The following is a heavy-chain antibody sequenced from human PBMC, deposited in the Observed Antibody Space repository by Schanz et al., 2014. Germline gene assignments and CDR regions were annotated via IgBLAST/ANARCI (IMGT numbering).Heavy chain of an antibody. CDR1: GYTFTTYY. J-gene: IGHJ4*02. CDR3: ARGDMARGVILRR. D-gene: IGHD3-10*01. Sequence: VQLVQSGAEVKKPGASVKVYCKASGYTFTTYYLHWVRQAPGKGLEWVANTDQEGSYKTYVDSVKGRFTISRDDAKNSLFLQMNSLRAEDTAVYYCARGDMARGVILRRWGQGTLVTVSS. CDR2: TDQEGSYK. V-gene: IGHV3-7*01.